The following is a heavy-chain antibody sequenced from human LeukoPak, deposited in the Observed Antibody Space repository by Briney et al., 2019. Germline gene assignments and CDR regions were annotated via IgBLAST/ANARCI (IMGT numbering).Heavy chain of an antibody. Sequence: SETLSLTCAVYGGSFSGYYWSWIRQPPGKGLEWIGEINHSGSTNYNPSLKSRVTISVDTSKNQFSLKLSSVTAADTAVYYCARAEVATLLLYWGQGTLVTVSS. D-gene: IGHD5-12*01. V-gene: IGHV4-34*01. J-gene: IGHJ4*02. CDR2: INHSGST. CDR3: ARAEVATLLLY. CDR1: GGSFSGYY.